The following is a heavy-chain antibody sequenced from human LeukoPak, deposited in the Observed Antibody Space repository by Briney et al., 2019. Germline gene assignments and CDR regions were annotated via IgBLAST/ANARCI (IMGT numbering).Heavy chain of an antibody. Sequence: SGTLSLTCTVSGGSISSYYWSWIRQPPGKGLEWIGYIYYSGSTSYNPSLKSRVTISVDSSKNQFSLNLKSVTAADTAVYYCARDSNSHLYSYFSMDVWGKGTTVTVSS. J-gene: IGHJ6*03. V-gene: IGHV4-59*01. CDR1: GGSISSYY. CDR3: ARDSNSHLYSYFSMDV. CDR2: IYYSGST. D-gene: IGHD4-11*01.